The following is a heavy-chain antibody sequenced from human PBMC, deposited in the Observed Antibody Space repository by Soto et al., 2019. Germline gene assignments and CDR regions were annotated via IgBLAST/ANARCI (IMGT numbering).Heavy chain of an antibody. CDR2: IWYDGSNK. D-gene: IGHD2-2*01. CDR1: GFTFSSYG. CDR3: AREGYCSSTSCYAADY. J-gene: IGHJ4*02. V-gene: IGHV3-33*01. Sequence: QVQLVESGGGVVQPGRSLRLSCAASGFTFSSYGMHWVRQAPGKGLEWVAVIWYDGSNKYYADSVKGRFTISRDNSKNTLYLQMNSLRAEDTAVYYCAREGYCSSTSCYAADYWGQGTLVTVSS.